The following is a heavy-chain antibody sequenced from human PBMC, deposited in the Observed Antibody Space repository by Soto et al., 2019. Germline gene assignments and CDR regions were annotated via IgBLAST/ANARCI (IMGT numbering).Heavy chain of an antibody. CDR3: ARGEPMITFGGVIVNPLRAFDI. CDR2: IYYSGST. CDR1: GGSISSGDYY. V-gene: IGHV4-30-4*01. Sequence: SETLSLTCTVSGGSISSGDYYWSWIRQPPGKGLEWIGYIYYSGSTYYNPSLKSRVTISVDTSKNQFSLKLSSVTAADTAVYYCARGEPMITFGGVIVNPLRAFDIWGQGTMVTVSS. D-gene: IGHD3-16*02. J-gene: IGHJ3*02.